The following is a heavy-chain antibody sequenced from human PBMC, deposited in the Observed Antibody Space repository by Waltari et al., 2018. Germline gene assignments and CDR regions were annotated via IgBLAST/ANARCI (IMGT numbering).Heavy chain of an antibody. D-gene: IGHD4-17*01. V-gene: IGHV1-69*08. CDR2: CIPIFCTA. Sequence: QVQLVQSGAEVKKPGSSVKVSCKASGGTFSSYAISWVRQAPGQGLEWMGSCIPIFCTANYAQKFQGRVTITADKSTGTSYMELSSLRSEDTAVYYCAFLGLLTVTTQYYGMDVWGQGTTVTVSS. CDR3: AFLGLLTVTTQYYGMDV. J-gene: IGHJ6*02. CDR1: GGTFSSYA.